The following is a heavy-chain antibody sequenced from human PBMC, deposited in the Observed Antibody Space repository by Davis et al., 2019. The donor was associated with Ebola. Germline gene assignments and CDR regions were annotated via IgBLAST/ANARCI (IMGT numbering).Heavy chain of an antibody. CDR2: LSAGGVTS. CDR3: ARALAGLRSDS. CDR1: GFTFSSYT. J-gene: IGHJ4*02. V-gene: IGHV3-23*01. Sequence: GGSLRLSCAASGFTFSSYTMHWVRRTPEKGLQWVAALSAGGVTSYYEESVKGRFTISRDNGKNSLFLQMNSLRDEDTAVYYCARALAGLRSDSWGQGTLVTVSS. D-gene: IGHD6-19*01.